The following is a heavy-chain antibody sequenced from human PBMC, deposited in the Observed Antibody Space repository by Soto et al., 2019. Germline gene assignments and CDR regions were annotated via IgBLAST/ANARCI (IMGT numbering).Heavy chain of an antibody. D-gene: IGHD2-2*01. Sequence: GASVKVSCKASGYTFTIYYMHWVRQAPGQGLEWMGIINPSGGSTSYAQKFQGRVTMTRGTSTSTVYMELSSLRSEDTAVYYCARSFREYQLLLGYYYYYGMDVWGQGTTVTVSS. CDR1: GYTFTIYY. J-gene: IGHJ6*02. CDR3: ARSFREYQLLLGYYYYYGMDV. V-gene: IGHV1-46*01. CDR2: INPSGGST.